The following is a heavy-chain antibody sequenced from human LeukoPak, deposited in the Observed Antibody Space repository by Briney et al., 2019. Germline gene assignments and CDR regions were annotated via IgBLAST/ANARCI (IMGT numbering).Heavy chain of an antibody. CDR3: AKGGRMVRGVIVTNYYFDY. CDR2: ISYDGNDK. J-gene: IGHJ4*02. D-gene: IGHD3-10*01. CDR1: GFTFSTYG. Sequence: QPGGSLRLSCAASGFTFSTYGMYWVRQAPGKGLEWVAIISYDGNDKYYADSVKGRFSLSRDNSRNTLYLQMSSLKPEDTAVYYCAKGGRMVRGVIVTNYYFDYWGQGTLVTVSS. V-gene: IGHV3-30*18.